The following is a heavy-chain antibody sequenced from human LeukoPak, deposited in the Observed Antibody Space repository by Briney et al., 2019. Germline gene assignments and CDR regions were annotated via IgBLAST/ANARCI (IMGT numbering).Heavy chain of an antibody. J-gene: IGHJ4*02. CDR3: AKDLPAAYFDY. CDR1: GFTFSSYA. CDR2: VRSDGDIK. Sequence: PGGSLRLSCAASGFTFSSYAMSWVRQAPGKGLEWVAFVRSDGDIKYYADSVKGRFTISRDNSRTTLHLQMNSLRVEDTAVYHCAKDLPAAYFDYWGQGTLVTVSS. D-gene: IGHD2-2*01. V-gene: IGHV3-30*02.